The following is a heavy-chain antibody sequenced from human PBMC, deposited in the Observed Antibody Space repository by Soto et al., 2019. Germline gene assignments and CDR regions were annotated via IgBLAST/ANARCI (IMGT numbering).Heavy chain of an antibody. CDR3: ARDHLILPAHDFFYGSDV. CDR1: GFTFSMYS. Sequence: GGSLRLSCEVSGFTFSMYSMSWVRQSPGKGLEWVAKIPQDGVDGHYADSVKGRFTISRDNCKNSLYLQLNNLRAEDTAVYYCARDHLILPAHDFFYGSDVGGRGATVTVSS. V-gene: IGHV3-7*03. CDR2: IPQDGVDG. J-gene: IGHJ6*02. D-gene: IGHD2-21*02.